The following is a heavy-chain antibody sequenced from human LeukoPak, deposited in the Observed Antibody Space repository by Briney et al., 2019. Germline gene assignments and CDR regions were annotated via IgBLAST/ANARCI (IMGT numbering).Heavy chain of an antibody. J-gene: IGHJ4*02. Sequence: GGSLRLSCAASGFTFSSYSMNWVRQAPGKGLEWVSSISSSSSYIYYADSVKGRFTISRDNAKNSLYLQMNSLRAEDTAVYYCARLMVRGAPFDYWGQGTLVTVSS. CDR1: GFTFSSYS. D-gene: IGHD3-10*01. CDR3: ARLMVRGAPFDY. V-gene: IGHV3-21*01. CDR2: ISSSSSYI.